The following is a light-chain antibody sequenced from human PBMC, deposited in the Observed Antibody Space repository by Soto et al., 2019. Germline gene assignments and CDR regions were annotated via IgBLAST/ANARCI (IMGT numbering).Light chain of an antibody. CDR1: QSVDTY. V-gene: IGKV3-11*01. J-gene: IGKJ3*01. CDR3: QQSSNWLRFT. CDR2: DAS. Sequence: EIVLTHSPATLSLSPGERATLSCRASQSVDTYVAWYQQKPGQAPRLLIYDASNRATGIPARFSGSGSGTDFTLTIRSLEPEDFAIYYCQQSSNWLRFTCGPGTKGDIK.